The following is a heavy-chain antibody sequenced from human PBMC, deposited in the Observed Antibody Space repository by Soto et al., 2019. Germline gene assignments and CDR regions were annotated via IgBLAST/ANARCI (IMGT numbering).Heavy chain of an antibody. CDR2: IYYSGST. D-gene: IGHD3-22*01. J-gene: IGHJ4*02. CDR3: ARTFYYDSSGQYYFDY. Sequence: SETLSLTCPVSGGSISSYYWSWIRRRPGKGLEWIGYIYYSGSTYYNPSLKSRVTISVDTSKTQFSLQLTSVTAADTAVYFCARTFYYDSSGQYYFDYWGQGTLVTVSS. CDR1: GGSISSYY. V-gene: IGHV4-59*06.